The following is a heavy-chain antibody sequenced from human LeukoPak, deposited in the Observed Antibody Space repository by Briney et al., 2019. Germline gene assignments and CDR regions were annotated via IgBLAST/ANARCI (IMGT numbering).Heavy chain of an antibody. CDR2: IYSGGST. V-gene: IGHV3-53*01. CDR1: GFTVSSNY. D-gene: IGHD6-19*01. CDR3: ARGPNLGKASGWFDYYYSYGMDV. J-gene: IGHJ6*02. Sequence: GGSLRLSCAASGFTVSSNYMSWVRQAPGKGLEWVSVIYSGGSTYYADSVKGRFTISRDNSKNTLYLQMNSLRAEDTAVYYCARGPNLGKASGWFDYYYSYGMDVWGQGTTVTVSS.